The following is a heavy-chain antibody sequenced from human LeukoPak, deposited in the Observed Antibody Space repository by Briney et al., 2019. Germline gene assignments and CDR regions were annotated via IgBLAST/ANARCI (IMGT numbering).Heavy chain of an antibody. CDR3: ARGRSSSWYGDFDY. V-gene: IGHV4-34*01. CDR1: GGSFSGYY. CDR2: INHSGST. D-gene: IGHD6-13*01. J-gene: IGHJ4*02. Sequence: SETLSLTCAVYGGSFSGYYWSWIRQPPGKGLEWVGEINHSGSTNYNPSLKSRVTISVDTSKNQFSLKLSSVTAADTAVYYCARGRSSSWYGDFDYWGQGTLVTVSS.